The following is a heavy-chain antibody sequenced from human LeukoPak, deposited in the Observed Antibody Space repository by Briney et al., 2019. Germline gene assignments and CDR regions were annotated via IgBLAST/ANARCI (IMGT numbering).Heavy chain of an antibody. Sequence: GSLRLSCAASGFTFSSYWMTWVRQAPGMGLEWVANIKQDGSEKYYVDSVKGRFTISRDNAKNSLYLQMNSLRAEDTAVYYCARDSRRYAYCGGDCYLYYYYMDVWGKGTTVTISS. CDR3: ARDSRRYAYCGGDCYLYYYYMDV. V-gene: IGHV3-7*01. CDR1: GFTFSSYW. D-gene: IGHD2-21*02. J-gene: IGHJ6*03. CDR2: IKQDGSEK.